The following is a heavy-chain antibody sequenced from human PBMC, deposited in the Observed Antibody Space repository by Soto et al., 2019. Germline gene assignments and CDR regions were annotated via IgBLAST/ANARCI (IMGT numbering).Heavy chain of an antibody. CDR1: GYTFTTYD. J-gene: IGHJ5*02. CDR3: ARGRDYAFWSGLNWFDP. V-gene: IGHV1-8*01. D-gene: IGHD3-3*01. Sequence: QVQLVQSGAEVQKPGASVKVSCKASGYTFTTYDINWVRQATGQGLEWMGWMNPNSGDTGYAEKFQGRVTMTRNTAINTAYMALSSLASEDTAVYYCARGRDYAFWSGLNWFDPWGQGTLVTVSS. CDR2: MNPNSGDT.